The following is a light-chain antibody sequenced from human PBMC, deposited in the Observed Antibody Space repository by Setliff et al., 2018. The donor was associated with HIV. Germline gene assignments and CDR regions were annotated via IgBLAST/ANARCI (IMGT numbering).Light chain of an antibody. J-gene: IGLJ3*02. CDR1: TGAVTSGHY. V-gene: IGLV7-46*01. Sequence: QAVVTQVPSLTVSPGGTVTLTCGSSTGAVTSGHYPYWFQQEPGQAPRTLIYDTSNKHSWTPARFSGSLLGGKAALTLSGAQPEDEAEYYCFLSYSGARRVFGGGTKVTVL. CDR2: DTS. CDR3: FLSYSGARRV.